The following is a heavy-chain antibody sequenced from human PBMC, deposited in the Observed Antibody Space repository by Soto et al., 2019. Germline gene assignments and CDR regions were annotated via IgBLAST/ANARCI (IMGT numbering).Heavy chain of an antibody. CDR1: GGTFSSYA. V-gene: IGHV1-69*13. CDR3: ARDRGYCSSTSCYRGPFDI. CDR2: TIPIFGTA. J-gene: IGHJ3*02. Sequence: SVKVSCKASGGTFSSYAISWVRQAPGQGLEWMGGTIPIFGTANYAQKFQGRVTITADDSTSTAYMELSSLRSEDTAVYYCARDRGYCSSTSCYRGPFDIWGQGTMVTVSS. D-gene: IGHD2-2*02.